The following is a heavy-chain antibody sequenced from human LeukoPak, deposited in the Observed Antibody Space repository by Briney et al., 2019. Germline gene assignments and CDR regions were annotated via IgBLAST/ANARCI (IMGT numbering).Heavy chain of an antibody. CDR3: AARYDYVWGSSERARKTFDY. D-gene: IGHD3-16*01. V-gene: IGHV4-34*01. CDR1: GGSFSGYY. Sequence: SETLSLTCAVYGGSFSGYYWSWIRQPPGKGLEWIGEINHSGSTYYNPSLKSRVTISVDRSKNQFSLKLSSVTAADTAVYYCAARYDYVWGSSERARKTFDYWGQGTLVTVSS. J-gene: IGHJ4*02. CDR2: INHSGST.